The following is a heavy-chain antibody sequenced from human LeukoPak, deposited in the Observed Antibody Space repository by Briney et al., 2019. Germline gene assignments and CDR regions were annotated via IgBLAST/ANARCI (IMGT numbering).Heavy chain of an antibody. V-gene: IGHV3-30*02. CDR2: ILYDGSNT. CDR1: GFTFSSYN. Sequence: GGSLRLSCAASGFTFSSYNMHWVRQAPGKGLEWVAFILYDGSNTYYADSVKGRFTISRDNSKNTLYLQVNSLRAQDTAVYYCAKYPRAILGEFDPWGQGTLVTVSS. D-gene: IGHD3-16*01. CDR3: AKYPRAILGEFDP. J-gene: IGHJ5*02.